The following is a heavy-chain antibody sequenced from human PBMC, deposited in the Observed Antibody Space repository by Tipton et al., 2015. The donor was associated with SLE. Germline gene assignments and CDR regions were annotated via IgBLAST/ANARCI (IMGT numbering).Heavy chain of an antibody. V-gene: IGHV4-39*07. J-gene: IGHJ3*02. CDR1: GGSISSSSYY. Sequence: TLSLTCTVSGGSISSSSYYWGWIRQPPGKGLEWIGSIYYSGSTYYNPSLKSRVTISVDTSKNQFSLKLSSVTAADTAVYYCARGMGWGDAFDIWGQGTMVTVSS. D-gene: IGHD7-27*01. CDR3: ARGMGWGDAFDI. CDR2: IYYSGST.